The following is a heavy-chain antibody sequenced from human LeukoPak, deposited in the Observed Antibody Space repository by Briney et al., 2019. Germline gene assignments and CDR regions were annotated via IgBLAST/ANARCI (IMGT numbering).Heavy chain of an antibody. V-gene: IGHV3-7*02. CDR3: ARFGYSGWNLEN. J-gene: IGHJ4*02. CDR2: INQGGGVK. D-gene: IGHD5-12*01. CDR1: GFSLRDFW. Sequence: GGSLSLLCAASGFSLRDFWITWVRRATGKALEWVANINQGGGVKYYVDSVKGRFTISRDDTESSLYVQMNSLRDEDTAVYYCARFGYSGWNLENWGQGTLVTVSS.